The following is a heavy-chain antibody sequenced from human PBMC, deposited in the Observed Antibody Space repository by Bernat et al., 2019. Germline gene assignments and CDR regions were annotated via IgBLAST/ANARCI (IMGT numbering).Heavy chain of an antibody. CDR3: AKDYKSKYCTSTSCYEDDY. CDR1: GFTFSSYA. Sequence: EVQLLESGGGLVQPGGSLRLSCAASGFTFSSYAMSWVRQAPGKGLEWISGISNSGGSKYYADSVKGRFTISRDNSKNTLYLQMNSLKAEDTAVYYCAKDYKSKYCTSTSCYEDDYWGQGTLDTVSS. V-gene: IGHV3-23*01. D-gene: IGHD2-2*01. J-gene: IGHJ4*02. CDR2: ISNSGGSK.